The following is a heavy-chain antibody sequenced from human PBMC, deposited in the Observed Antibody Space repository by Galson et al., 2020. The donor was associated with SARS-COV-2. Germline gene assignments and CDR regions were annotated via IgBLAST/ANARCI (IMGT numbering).Heavy chain of an antibody. CDR1: GGSISNDY. CDR3: ARDIGPLGRGLTIGWDGLDY. Sequence: SQTLSLTCTVSGGSISNDYWSWIRQPAGKGLEWIGRIHASGDSNYNPSLTSRVGMSVDTSKRQVSLSLSSVTAADTAVYYCARDIGPLGRGLTIGWDGLDYWVQGTRVTVSS. D-gene: IGHD3-9*01. V-gene: IGHV4-4*07. CDR2: IHASGDS. J-gene: IGHJ4*02.